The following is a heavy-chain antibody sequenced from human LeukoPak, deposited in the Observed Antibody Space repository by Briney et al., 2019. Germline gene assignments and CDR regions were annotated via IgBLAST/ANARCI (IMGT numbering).Heavy chain of an antibody. CDR1: GFKFTGYD. J-gene: IGHJ5*02. D-gene: IGHD3-10*01. CDR2: MNPNNGKT. CDR3: VRDGEGVAISVNYWFDP. Sequence: ASVKVSCKASGFKFTGYDINWVRQASGRGLEWMGWMNPNNGKTGYAQKFQGRVTMTRDTSTSTAYMELRGLISEDTAVYYCVRDGEGVAISVNYWFDPWGQGNLVTVSS. V-gene: IGHV1-8*01.